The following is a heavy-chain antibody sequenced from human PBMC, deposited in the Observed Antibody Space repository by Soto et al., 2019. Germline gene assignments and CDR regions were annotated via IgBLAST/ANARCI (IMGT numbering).Heavy chain of an antibody. CDR2: ISSSSSYI. CDR3: ARGGGYCSGGSCPDYYYYYYMDV. Sequence: GGSLRLSCAASGFTFSSYSMNWVRQAPGKGLEWVSSISSSSSYIYYADSVKGRFTISRDNAKNSLYLQMNSLRAEDTAVYYCARGGGYCSGGSCPDYYYYYYMDVWGKGTTVTVSS. V-gene: IGHV3-21*01. CDR1: GFTFSSYS. D-gene: IGHD2-15*01. J-gene: IGHJ6*03.